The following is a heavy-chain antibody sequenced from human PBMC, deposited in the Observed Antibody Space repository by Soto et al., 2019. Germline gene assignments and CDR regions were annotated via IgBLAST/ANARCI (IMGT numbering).Heavy chain of an antibody. CDR2: ISASGGGT. D-gene: IGHD4-17*01. Sequence: QMLESGGGLVQPGGSLRLSCAASGFTFGNYVVTWVRQAPGRGLEWFSAISASGGGTFYADSVRGRFTISRDNYKNTLYLEMNSLRAEDTALYFCAKDPNGDYLGAFDCWGRGTMVIVSS. V-gene: IGHV3-23*01. J-gene: IGHJ3*01. CDR1: GFTFGNYV. CDR3: AKDPNGDYLGAFDC.